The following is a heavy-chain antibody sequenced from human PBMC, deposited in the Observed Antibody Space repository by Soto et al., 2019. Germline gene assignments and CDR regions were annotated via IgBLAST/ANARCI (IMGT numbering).Heavy chain of an antibody. D-gene: IGHD1-1*01. CDR3: ATEAVKLEGRDY. CDR2: FDPEDGET. J-gene: IGHJ4*02. Sequence: ASVKVSCKVSGYTLTELSMHWVRQAPGKGLEWMGGFDPEDGETIYAQKFKGRVTMTEDTSTDTAYMELSSLRSEDTAVYYCATEAVKLEGRDYWGPGTLVTVSS. V-gene: IGHV1-24*01. CDR1: GYTLTELS.